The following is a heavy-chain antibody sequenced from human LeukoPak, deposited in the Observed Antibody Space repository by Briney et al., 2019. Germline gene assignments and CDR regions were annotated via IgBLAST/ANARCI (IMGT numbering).Heavy chain of an antibody. Sequence: GGSLRLSCAASGFTFSSYEMIWVRQAPGKGLEWVSYISSTGRTINYADSVKGRFTISRDNAKNSLYLQMNGLRAEDTAIYYCASPQWLAFWGQGTLVTVSS. CDR3: ASPQWLAF. J-gene: IGHJ4*02. V-gene: IGHV3-48*03. CDR1: GFTFSSYE. D-gene: IGHD6-19*01. CDR2: ISSTGRTI.